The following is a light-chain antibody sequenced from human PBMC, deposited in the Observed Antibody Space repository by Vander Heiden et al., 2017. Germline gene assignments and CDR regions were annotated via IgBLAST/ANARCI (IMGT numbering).Light chain of an antibody. J-gene: IGLJ3*02. CDR2: SNS. Sequence: QSVLTQPPSASGTPGQRVTISCSGSSSNIGSNTVSWYQQLPGTAPNRLSYSNSQRPSGVPDRFSGSKSGTSASLAISGLQSEDEADYYCAAWDDSMNGWVFGGGTKLTVL. CDR3: AAWDDSMNGWV. V-gene: IGLV1-44*01. CDR1: SSNIGSNT.